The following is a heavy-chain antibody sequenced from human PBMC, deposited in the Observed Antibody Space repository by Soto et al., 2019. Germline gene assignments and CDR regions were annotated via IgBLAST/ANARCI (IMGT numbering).Heavy chain of an antibody. D-gene: IGHD2-2*01. CDR1: GFTFSSYS. Sequence: GGSLRLSCAASGFTFSSYSMNWVRQAPGKGLEWVSSISSSSSYIYYADSVKGRFTISRDNAKNSLYLQMNSLRAEDTAVYYCARGVVDIKYQLLLGYMDVWGKGTTVTVSS. CDR3: ARGVVDIKYQLLLGYMDV. J-gene: IGHJ6*03. V-gene: IGHV3-21*01. CDR2: ISSSSSYI.